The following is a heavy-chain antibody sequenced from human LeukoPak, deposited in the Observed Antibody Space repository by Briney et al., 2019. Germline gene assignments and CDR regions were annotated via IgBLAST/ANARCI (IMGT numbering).Heavy chain of an antibody. CDR2: IPYDGSNK. D-gene: IGHD2-2*01. CDR3: AKGYCSSTSCLFEFDP. CDR1: GFTFSSYG. V-gene: IGHV3-30*18. Sequence: GRCLRLACAASGFTFSSYGMRWARQDPGNGLEWVAVIPYDGSNKYYADSVKGRFTNSRDNSKNTLYLQVNSLRAEDTAVYYCAKGYCSSTSCLFEFDPWGQGTLVTVSS. J-gene: IGHJ5*02.